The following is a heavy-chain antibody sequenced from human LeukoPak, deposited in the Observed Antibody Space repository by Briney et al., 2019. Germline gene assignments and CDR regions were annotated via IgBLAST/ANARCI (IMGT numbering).Heavy chain of an antibody. CDR3: ARAADYYDSSGYHLPDY. CDR1: GYTFTSYG. Sequence: GASVTVSCKASGYTFTSYGISWVRQAPGQGLEWMGWISAYNGNTNYAQKLQGRVAMTTDTSTSTAYMELRSLRSDDTAVYYCARAADYYDSSGYHLPDYWGQGTLVTVSS. D-gene: IGHD3-22*01. V-gene: IGHV1-18*01. J-gene: IGHJ4*02. CDR2: ISAYNGNT.